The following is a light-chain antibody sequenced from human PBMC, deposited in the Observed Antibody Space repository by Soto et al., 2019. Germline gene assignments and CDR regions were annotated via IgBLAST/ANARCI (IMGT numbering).Light chain of an antibody. CDR3: QQYSSYSA. CDR2: DAS. V-gene: IGKV1-5*01. CDR1: QSSCNW. J-gene: IGKJ5*01. Sequence: DIQMTQSPSTLSASVGERDTITCRASQSSCNWLAWYQQKAGEAPKLLIYDASSLESGVPSRFSGSGSATDFTLTISSLQPDESATYYCQQYSSYSAFGQGTRLEIK.